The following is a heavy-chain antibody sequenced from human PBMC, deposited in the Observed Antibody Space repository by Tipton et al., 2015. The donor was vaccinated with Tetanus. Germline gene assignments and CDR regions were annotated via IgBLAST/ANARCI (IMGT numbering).Heavy chain of an antibody. Sequence: TLSLTCTVSGGSISSGGYYWTWIRQHPGKGLEWIGNIYHRGSTYYNPSLKSRVTISVDTSKNRFSLKLTSVTAADAAVYYCARPSTTVTPRAFDVWGQGTMVTVSS. CDR2: IYHRGST. CDR1: GGSISSGGYY. J-gene: IGHJ3*01. D-gene: IGHD4-17*01. CDR3: ARPSTTVTPRAFDV. V-gene: IGHV4-31*03.